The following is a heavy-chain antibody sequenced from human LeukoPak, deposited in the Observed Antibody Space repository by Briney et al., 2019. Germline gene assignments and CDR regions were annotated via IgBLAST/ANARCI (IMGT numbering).Heavy chain of an antibody. V-gene: IGHV1-46*01. J-gene: IGHJ4*02. CDR1: GYTFTSYY. CDR2: INPSGGST. CDR3: ARDLDLYGGYVNYFDY. Sequence: GASVKVSCKASGYTFTSYYMHWVRRAPGQGLEWMGIINPSGGSTSYAQKFQGRVTMTRDTSTSTVYMELSSLRSEDTAVYYCARDLDLYGGYVNYFDYWGQGTLVTVSS. D-gene: IGHD5-12*01.